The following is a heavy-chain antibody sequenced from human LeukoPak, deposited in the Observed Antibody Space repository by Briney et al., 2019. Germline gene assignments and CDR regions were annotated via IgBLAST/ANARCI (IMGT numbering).Heavy chain of an antibody. CDR2: IYYSGST. J-gene: IGHJ4*02. Sequence: SETLSLTCTVSGGSISSSSYYWGWIRQPPGKGLEWIGSIYYSGSTYYNPSLKSRVTISVDTSKNQFSLKLSSVTAADTAVYYCARGFAGIIDYWGQGTLVTVSS. CDR3: ARGFAGIIDY. D-gene: IGHD3-10*01. CDR1: GGSISSSSYY. V-gene: IGHV4-39*07.